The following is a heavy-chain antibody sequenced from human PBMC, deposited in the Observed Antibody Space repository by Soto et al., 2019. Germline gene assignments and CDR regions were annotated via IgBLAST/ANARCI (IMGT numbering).Heavy chain of an antibody. CDR2: ISSDVVNY. D-gene: IGHD2-15*01. CDR1: GFTLSSFA. CDR3: WRGGGWTPEGLGY. V-gene: IGHV3-30-3*01. J-gene: IGHJ4*02. Sequence: GGSLRLSCAASGFTLSSFAMHWARQASGKGLEWLAVISSDVVNYYYAESVKGRFTISRYNSKNTLYLQMNSLRNEETAVYYCWRGGGWTPEGLGYWGQGALVTVSS.